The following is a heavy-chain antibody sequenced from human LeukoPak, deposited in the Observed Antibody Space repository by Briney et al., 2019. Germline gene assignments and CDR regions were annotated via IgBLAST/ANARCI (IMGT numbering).Heavy chain of an antibody. CDR1: GGSFSGYY. Sequence: SETLSLTCAVYGGSFSGYYWSWLRQPPGKGLEWIGEINHSGSTNYNPSLKSRVTISVDTSKNQFSLKLSSVTAADTAVYYCARTGIGVVTNTADYWGQGTLVTVSS. D-gene: IGHD3-3*01. CDR2: INHSGST. V-gene: IGHV4-34*01. J-gene: IGHJ4*02. CDR3: ARTGIGVVTNTADY.